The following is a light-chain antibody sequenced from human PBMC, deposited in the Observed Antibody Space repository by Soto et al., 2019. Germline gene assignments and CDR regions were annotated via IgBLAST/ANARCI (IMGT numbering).Light chain of an antibody. CDR3: TSYGGRDNLM. V-gene: IGLV2-8*01. J-gene: IGLJ3*02. CDR2: EVN. Sequence: QSVLTQPPSASGSPGQSVTISCTGTSSDIGAYNYVSWFQQHPGEAPKLIISEVNKRPSGVPDRFSGSKSGNTASLTVSGLQAEDEADYYCTSYGGRDNLMFGGRTKLTVL. CDR1: SSDIGAYNY.